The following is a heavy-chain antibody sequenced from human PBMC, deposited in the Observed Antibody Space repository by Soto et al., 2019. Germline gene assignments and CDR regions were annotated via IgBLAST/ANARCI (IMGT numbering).Heavy chain of an antibody. D-gene: IGHD3-9*01. V-gene: IGHV1-18*01. Sequence: QVQLVKSGAEVKKPGASVKVSCKASGYTFTNYGISWVRQAPGQGLEWMGWISAYNGNTNYAQKLQGRVTITTDTSTSTAYMELRSLRSDGTAVYYCARDMHLDYDILTGYRYYYYGMDVWGQGTTVTVSS. CDR1: GYTFTNYG. CDR3: ARDMHLDYDILTGYRYYYYGMDV. J-gene: IGHJ6*02. CDR2: ISAYNGNT.